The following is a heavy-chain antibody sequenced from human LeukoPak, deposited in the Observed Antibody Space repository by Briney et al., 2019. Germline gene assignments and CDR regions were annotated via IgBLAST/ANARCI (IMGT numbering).Heavy chain of an antibody. J-gene: IGHJ6*02. V-gene: IGHV1-8*01. Sequence: ASVKVSCKASGYTFTSYDINWVRQATGQGLEWMGWMNPNSGNTGYAQKFQGRVTMTRNTSISTAYMELSSLRSEDTAVYYCASWDIVVVPAAIPSYYYGMDVWGQGTTVTVSS. CDR3: ASWDIVVVPAAIPSYYYGMDV. D-gene: IGHD2-2*02. CDR2: MNPNSGNT. CDR1: GYTFTSYD.